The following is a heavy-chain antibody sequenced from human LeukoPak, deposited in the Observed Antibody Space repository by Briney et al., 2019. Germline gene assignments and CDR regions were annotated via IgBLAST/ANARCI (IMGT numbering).Heavy chain of an antibody. D-gene: IGHD3-3*01. V-gene: IGHV3-7*01. CDR1: GFTFSSYW. J-gene: IGHJ4*02. CDR2: IKQDGSEK. Sequence: GGSLRLSCAASGFTFSSYWVSWVRQAPGKGLEWVANIKQDGSEKYYVDSVKGRFTISRDNAKNSLYLQMNSLRAEDTAVYYCARGRYYDFWSGHDYWGQGTLVTVSS. CDR3: ARGRYYDFWSGHDY.